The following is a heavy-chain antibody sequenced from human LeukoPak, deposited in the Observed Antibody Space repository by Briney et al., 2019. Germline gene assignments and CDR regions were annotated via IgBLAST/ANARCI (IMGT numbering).Heavy chain of an antibody. V-gene: IGHV3-11*04. CDR3: ARDATSRVYYYYYMDV. CDR2: ISSSGSTI. Sequence: GGSLRLSYAASGFTFSDYYMSWIRQAPGKGLEWVSYISSSGSTIYYADSVKGRFTISRDNAKNSLYLQMNSLRAEDTAVYYCARDATSRVYYYYYMDVGGKGTTVTVS. J-gene: IGHJ6*03. D-gene: IGHD1-1*01. CDR1: GFTFSDYY.